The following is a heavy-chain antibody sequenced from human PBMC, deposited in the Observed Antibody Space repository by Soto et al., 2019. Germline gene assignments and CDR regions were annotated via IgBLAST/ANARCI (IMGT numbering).Heavy chain of an antibody. CDR3: AKDQVKVARRVVAATPDY. Sequence: GGSLRLSCAASGFTFSSYGMHWVRQAPGKGLEWVAVISYDGSNKYYADSVKGRFTISRDNSKNTLYLQMNSLRAEDTAVYYCAKDQVKVARRVVAATPDYWGQGTLVTVSS. CDR2: ISYDGSNK. D-gene: IGHD2-15*01. V-gene: IGHV3-30*18. CDR1: GFTFSSYG. J-gene: IGHJ4*02.